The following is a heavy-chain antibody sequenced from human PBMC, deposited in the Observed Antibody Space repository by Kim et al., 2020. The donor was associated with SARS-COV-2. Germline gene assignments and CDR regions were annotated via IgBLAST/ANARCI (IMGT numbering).Heavy chain of an antibody. CDR1: GLSFSDSY. J-gene: IGHJ4*02. D-gene: IGHD5-12*01. CDR2: ITTRGGSI. CDR3: ARSGNGYNACCI. Sequence: GGPLRLSCAASGLSFSDSYMNWVRQAPGKGLEWLSFITTRGGSIFYADSVEGRFTISRDNAKNSLYLQMNYLRDEDTAVYYCARSGNGYNACCIWGQG. V-gene: IGHV3-11*01.